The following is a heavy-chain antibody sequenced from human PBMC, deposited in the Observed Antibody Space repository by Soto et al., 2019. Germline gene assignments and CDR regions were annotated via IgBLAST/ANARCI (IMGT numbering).Heavy chain of an antibody. V-gene: IGHV1-18*01. J-gene: IGHJ6*02. Sequence: QVQLVQSGAEVKKPGASVKVSCKASGYTFTSYGISWVRQAPGQGLEWMGWISAYNGNTNYAQKLQGRVTMTTDTSTSTAYMELRSLRSDDTAVYYCARDRSYDFWSGPKYYYGMDVWGQGTTVTVSS. CDR2: ISAYNGNT. D-gene: IGHD3-3*01. CDR1: GYTFTSYG. CDR3: ARDRSYDFWSGPKYYYGMDV.